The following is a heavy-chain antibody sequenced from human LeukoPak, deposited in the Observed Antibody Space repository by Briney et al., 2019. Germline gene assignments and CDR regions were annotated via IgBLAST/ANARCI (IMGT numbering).Heavy chain of an antibody. J-gene: IGHJ6*02. Sequence: GGSLRLSCAASRFTFSNYAMCWVRQAPGKGLEWVSAITKGGTTYYADSVKGRFTISRANSRNTLYLQMDSLRADDTAVYYCAKAWTAFGGDVWGQGTTVTVSS. CDR3: AKAWTAFGGDV. CDR1: RFTFSNYA. V-gene: IGHV3-23*01. D-gene: IGHD3-16*01. CDR2: ITKGGTT.